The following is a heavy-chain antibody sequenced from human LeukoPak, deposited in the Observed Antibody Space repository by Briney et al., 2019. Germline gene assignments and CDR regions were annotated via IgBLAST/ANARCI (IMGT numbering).Heavy chain of an antibody. CDR2: IYYSGST. J-gene: IGHJ5*02. D-gene: IGHD3-9*01. CDR1: GGSISSYY. V-gene: IGHV4-59*08. Sequence: SETLSLTCTVSGGSISSYYWSWIRQPPGKGLEWIGYIYYSGSTNYNPSLKSRVTISVDTSKNQFSLKLSSVTAADTAVYYCGRHGPYDILTGYYNWFDPWGQGTLVTASS. CDR3: GRHGPYDILTGYYNWFDP.